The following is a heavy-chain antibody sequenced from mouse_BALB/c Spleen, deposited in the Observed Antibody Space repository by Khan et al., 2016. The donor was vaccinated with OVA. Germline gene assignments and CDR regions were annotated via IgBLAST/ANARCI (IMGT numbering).Heavy chain of an antibody. Sequence: VPLQQSGPELMKPGASVKISCKSSGYSFTSYYIHWVKQSHGKTLEWIGYIDPFNGGSTYNQKFKGKATLTVDKSSSTAYMYLSSLTSEDSAVYYCARHGSTSWFAYWGQGTLVTVSA. D-gene: IGHD1-1*01. CDR2: IDPFNGGS. J-gene: IGHJ3*01. CDR3: ARHGSTSWFAY. V-gene: IGHV1-31*01. CDR1: GYSFTSYY.